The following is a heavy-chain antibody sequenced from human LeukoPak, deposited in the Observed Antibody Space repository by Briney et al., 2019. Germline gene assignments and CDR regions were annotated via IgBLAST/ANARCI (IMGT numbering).Heavy chain of an antibody. D-gene: IGHD4-17*01. J-gene: IGHJ3*02. CDR3: ARCWATVTTTVAFDI. Sequence: SETLSLTCVVYGGSFSGYYWSWIRQPPGKGLEWIGEISHSGSTNYNPSLKSRVTISVDTSKNQLSLKLNSVTAADRAVYYCARCWATVTTTVAFDIWGQGTMVTVSS. CDR1: GGSFSGYY. CDR2: ISHSGST. V-gene: IGHV4-34*01.